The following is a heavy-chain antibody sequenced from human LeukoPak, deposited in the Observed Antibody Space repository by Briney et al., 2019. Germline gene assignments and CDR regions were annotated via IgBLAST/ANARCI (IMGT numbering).Heavy chain of an antibody. Sequence: GESLRLSCAACGFTFSAHCMRWVRQPPGKGLEWVANINQAGSEKHYADSVKGRSTISRDPAKSSLYLQMNSRRAEDTAFYYGARDGAAAGLYFDSGGRGTLVTVSS. J-gene: IGHJ4*02. CDR1: GFTFSAHC. CDR3: ARDGAAAGLYFDS. CDR2: INQAGSEK. V-gene: IGHV3-7*01. D-gene: IGHD6-13*01.